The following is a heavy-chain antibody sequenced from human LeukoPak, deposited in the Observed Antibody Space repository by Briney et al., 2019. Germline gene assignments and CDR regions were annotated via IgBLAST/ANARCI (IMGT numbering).Heavy chain of an antibody. V-gene: IGHV4-4*07. Sequence: SETLSLTCTVSGGSISGYYWSWVRQPAGKGLEWIGRIYTTGYSNYNPSLQSRVTMSVDTSKNQFSLRLTSMTAADTAVYYCARDRRYFDSSGFYSWFDPWGQGTLVTVSS. CDR1: GGSISGYY. CDR2: IYTTGYS. D-gene: IGHD3-22*01. J-gene: IGHJ5*02. CDR3: ARDRRYFDSSGFYSWFDP.